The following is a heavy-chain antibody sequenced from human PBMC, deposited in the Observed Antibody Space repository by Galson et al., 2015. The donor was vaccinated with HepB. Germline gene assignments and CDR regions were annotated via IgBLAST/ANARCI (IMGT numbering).Heavy chain of an antibody. CDR3: ARSGWYYDFWSRLDY. V-gene: IGHV3-23*01. CDR2: ISGSGDST. CDR1: GFSFNNFA. Sequence: SLRLSCAVSGFSFNNFAITRARQAPGKGLEWVSTISGSGDSTYYADSVKGRFTISRDNSKNTLYLQMNSLRAEDTAVYYCARSGWYYDFWSRLDYWGQGTLVTVSS. D-gene: IGHD3-3*01. J-gene: IGHJ4*02.